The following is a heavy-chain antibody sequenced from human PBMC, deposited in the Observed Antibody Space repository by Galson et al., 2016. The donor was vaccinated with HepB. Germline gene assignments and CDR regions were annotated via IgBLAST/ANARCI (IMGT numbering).Heavy chain of an antibody. Sequence: SLRLSCAASGFTFISYNMNWVRQAPGKGLEWISYISSSGGTIYYADSVKGRFTISRDNAKNSLYLRMNSLRDEDTAVYYCARAGSSWCFDYWGQGTLVTVSS. CDR2: ISSSGGTI. CDR1: GFTFISYN. V-gene: IGHV3-48*02. D-gene: IGHD6-13*01. J-gene: IGHJ4*02. CDR3: ARAGSSWCFDY.